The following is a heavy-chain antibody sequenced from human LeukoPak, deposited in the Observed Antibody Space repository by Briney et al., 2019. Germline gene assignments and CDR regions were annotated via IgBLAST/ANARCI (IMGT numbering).Heavy chain of an antibody. Sequence: GGSLRLSCAASGFTFSTYSMNWVRQAPGKGLEWVSSISSSSSYIYYTDSVKGRFTISRDNAKNSLYLQMNSLRAEDTAVYYCARFLDYGDYSIDYWGQGTLVTVSS. CDR2: ISSSSSYI. J-gene: IGHJ4*02. V-gene: IGHV3-21*01. D-gene: IGHD4-17*01. CDR3: ARFLDYGDYSIDY. CDR1: GFTFSTYS.